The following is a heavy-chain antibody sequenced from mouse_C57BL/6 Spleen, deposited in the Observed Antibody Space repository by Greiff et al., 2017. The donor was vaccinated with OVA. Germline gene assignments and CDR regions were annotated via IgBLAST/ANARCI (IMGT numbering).Heavy chain of an antibody. J-gene: IGHJ3*01. CDR3: AYSQTGQASFAY. CDR2: ISSGSSTI. CDR1: GFTFSDYG. D-gene: IGHD3-2*02. V-gene: IGHV5-17*01. Sequence: EVMLVESGGGLVKPGGSLKLSCAASGFTFSDYGMHWVRQAPEKGLEWVAYISSGSSTIYYADTVKGRFTISRDNAKNTLFLQMTSLRSEDTAMDYCAYSQTGQASFAYWGQGTLVTVSA.